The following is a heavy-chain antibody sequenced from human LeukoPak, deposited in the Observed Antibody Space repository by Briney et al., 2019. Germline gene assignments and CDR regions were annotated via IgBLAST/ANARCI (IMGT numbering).Heavy chain of an antibody. Sequence: GGSLRLSCAASGFIFSSYAMSWLRQAPGKGLEWVSRISGSGGSTSYADSVKGRFTISRDNSKNTLYLQMNSLRAEDTAVYYCVRVAVAGNLNNWFDPWGQGTLVTVSS. J-gene: IGHJ5*02. CDR2: ISGSGGST. V-gene: IGHV3-23*01. D-gene: IGHD6-19*01. CDR1: GFIFSSYA. CDR3: VRVAVAGNLNNWFDP.